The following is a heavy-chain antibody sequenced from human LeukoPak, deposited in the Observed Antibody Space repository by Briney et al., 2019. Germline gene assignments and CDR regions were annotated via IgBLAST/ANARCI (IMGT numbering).Heavy chain of an antibody. Sequence: GGSLRLSCAASGFTFSSYWMSWVRQAPGKGLEWVANIKQDGSEKYYVDSVKGRFTISRDNAKNSQYLQMNSLRAEDTAVYYCARAPLPWFPGPKYFQHWGQGTLVTVSS. CDR1: GFTFSSYW. J-gene: IGHJ1*01. V-gene: IGHV3-7*01. D-gene: IGHD4-23*01. CDR3: ARAPLPWFPGPKYFQH. CDR2: IKQDGSEK.